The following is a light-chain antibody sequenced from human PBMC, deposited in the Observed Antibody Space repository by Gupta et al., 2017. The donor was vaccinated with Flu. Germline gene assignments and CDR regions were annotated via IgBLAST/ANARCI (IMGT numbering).Light chain of an antibody. J-gene: IGKJ4*01. Sequence: PSSRSASLGDRVTITCRASQNINIYLHWYQQKAGTAPKLLISGTSSLQSGVPSRFSGSGSGTEFTLTNSSLQPEDFATYYGQQTSRTPLTFGGGTNVEIK. CDR3: QQTSRTPLT. V-gene: IGKV1-39*01. CDR1: QNINIY. CDR2: GTS.